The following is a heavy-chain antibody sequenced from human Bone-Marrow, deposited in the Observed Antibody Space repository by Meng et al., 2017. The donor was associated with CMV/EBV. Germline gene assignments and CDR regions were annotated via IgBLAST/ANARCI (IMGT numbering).Heavy chain of an antibody. V-gene: IGHV4-59*01. CDR3: ARDSVRYCSCTSCYDGMDV. CDR1: GGSISSYY. D-gene: IGHD2-2*01. J-gene: IGHJ6*02. Sequence: GSLRLSCTVSGGSISSYYWSWIRQPPGKGLEWIGYIYYSGSTNYNPSLKSRVTISVDTSKNQFSLKLSSVTAADTAVYYCARDSVRYCSCTSCYDGMDVWGQGTTVTVSS. CDR2: IYYSGST.